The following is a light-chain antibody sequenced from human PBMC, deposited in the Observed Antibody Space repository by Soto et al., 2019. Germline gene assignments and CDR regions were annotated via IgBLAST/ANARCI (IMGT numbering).Light chain of an antibody. J-gene: IGKJ1*01. CDR3: HQYSIHWT. CDR2: DAS. Sequence: GDRVLMTCQASQNINSWLAWYQQKPGKAPMLLIYDASSLQSGAPSRFSGSGSGTEFTLTISSLEPDDFATYYWHQYSIHWTFGQGTKVDVK. CDR1: QNINSW. V-gene: IGKV1-5*01.